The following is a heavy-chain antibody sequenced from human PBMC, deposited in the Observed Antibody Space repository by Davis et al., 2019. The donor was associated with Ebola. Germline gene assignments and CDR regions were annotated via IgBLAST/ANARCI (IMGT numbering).Heavy chain of an antibody. V-gene: IGHV3-30*02. J-gene: IGHJ4*02. CDR3: AKDRYSSGWLPSILDY. Sequence: PGGSLRLSCAASGFTFSSYGMHWVRQAPGKGLEWVSFIRYDGSYKYYPDSVKGRFTISRDNSTNTLYLQMYSLRAEDTAVYYCAKDRYSSGWLPSILDYWGQGTLVTVSS. CDR1: GFTFSSYG. D-gene: IGHD6-19*01. CDR2: IRYDGSYK.